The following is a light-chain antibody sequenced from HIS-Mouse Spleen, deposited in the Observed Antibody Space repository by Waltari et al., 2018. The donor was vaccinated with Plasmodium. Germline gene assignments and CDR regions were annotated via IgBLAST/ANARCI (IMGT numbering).Light chain of an antibody. CDR3: YSTDSSGNHRV. Sequence: SYELTQPPSVSVSPGQTARITCSDDALPQKYAFRYQQKSGKAPVLVIYEDSKRPSGIPERFSGSSSGTMATLTISGAQVEDEADYYCYSTDSSGNHRVFGGGTKLTVL. CDR2: EDS. V-gene: IGLV3-10*01. J-gene: IGLJ3*02. CDR1: ALPQKY.